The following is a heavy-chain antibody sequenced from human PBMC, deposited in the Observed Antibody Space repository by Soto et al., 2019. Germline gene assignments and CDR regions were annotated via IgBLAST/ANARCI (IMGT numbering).Heavy chain of an antibody. V-gene: IGHV1-18*01. CDR1: GYIFTTYG. D-gene: IGHD1-1*01. CDR3: ARGRYVDY. CDR2: ISAPNGKT. Sequence: QVHLVQSGAEVKKPGASVKVSCKGSGYIFTTYGITWVRQAPGQGLEWIGWISAPNGKTNYAQKLQGRVTVTRDTSTSTAYMELRNLRSCDTAVYYCARGRYVDYWGQGALVTVSS. J-gene: IGHJ4*02.